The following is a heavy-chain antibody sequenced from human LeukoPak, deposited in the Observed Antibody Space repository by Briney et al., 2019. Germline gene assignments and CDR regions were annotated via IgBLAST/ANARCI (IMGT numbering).Heavy chain of an antibody. CDR2: ISYDGSNK. CDR3: ARDGEQWLVYYYYYGMDV. Sequence: GGSLRLSCAASGFTFSYYGMHWARQAPGKGLEWVAVISYDGSNKYYADSVKGRFTISRDNSKNTLYLQMNSLRAEDTAVYYCARDGEQWLVYYYYYGMDVWGQGTTVTVSS. CDR1: GFTFSYYG. D-gene: IGHD6-19*01. V-gene: IGHV3-30*19. J-gene: IGHJ6*02.